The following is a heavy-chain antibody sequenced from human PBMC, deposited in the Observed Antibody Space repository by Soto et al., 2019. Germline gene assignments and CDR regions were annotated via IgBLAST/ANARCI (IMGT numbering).Heavy chain of an antibody. CDR1: GFTFSSYS. CDR3: ARDANNWNDPWTTSWFDP. Sequence: GGSLRLSCAASGFTFSSYSMNWVRQAPGKGLEWVSSISSSSSYIYSADSGKGRFTISRDNAKNSLYLQMNSLRAEDTAVYYCARDANNWNDPWTTSWFDPWGQGTLVTVSS. V-gene: IGHV3-21*01. J-gene: IGHJ5*02. D-gene: IGHD1-20*01. CDR2: ISSSSSYI.